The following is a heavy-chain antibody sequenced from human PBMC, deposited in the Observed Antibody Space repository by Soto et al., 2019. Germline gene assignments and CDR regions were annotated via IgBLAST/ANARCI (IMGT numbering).Heavy chain of an antibody. CDR2: ISYDGINE. CDR1: GFTFTSYA. D-gene: IGHD3-16*02. Sequence: QVQLVESGGSVVQPGRSLRLSCEASGFTFTSYAMHWLGQAPGKGLEWVAVISYDGINEYYADSVKGRFTISRDNSKNTLFLQMSSLRVEDTAVYFCARDRLRLGELSLIGYFDYWGQGTLVTVSS. V-gene: IGHV3-30*15. J-gene: IGHJ4*02. CDR3: ARDRLRLGELSLIGYFDY.